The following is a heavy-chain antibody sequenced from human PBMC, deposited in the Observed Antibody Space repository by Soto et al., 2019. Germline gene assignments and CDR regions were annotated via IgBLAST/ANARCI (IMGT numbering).Heavy chain of an antibody. CDR1: GFTFSSYW. D-gene: IGHD2-8*02. Sequence: EVHLVESGGGLVQPEGSLRLSCAASGFTFSSYWMNWVRQAPGKGLEWVANMKGDGSVKHHMESVKGRFTISRDNAKILVYRQMNGLRAEDTAVHYCDSEGPVEGTGGFENWVQRSLVTVSS. CDR2: MKGDGSVK. V-gene: IGHV3-7*05. J-gene: IGHJ4*02. CDR3: DSEGPVEGTGGFEN.